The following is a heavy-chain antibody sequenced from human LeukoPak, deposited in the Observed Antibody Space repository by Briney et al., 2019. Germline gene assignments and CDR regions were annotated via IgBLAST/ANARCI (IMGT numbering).Heavy chain of an antibody. J-gene: IGHJ6*03. Sequence: GASVKFSCQASGYTFTGYYMHWVRQAPGQGLEWMGWINPNSGGTNYAQKFQGRVTMTRDTSISTAYMELSRLRSDDTAVYYCARVRPYINYCSSTSCYGYYMDVWGKGTTVTISS. CDR2: INPNSGGT. V-gene: IGHV1-2*02. CDR1: GYTFTGYY. CDR3: ARVRPYINYCSSTSCYGYYMDV. D-gene: IGHD2-2*01.